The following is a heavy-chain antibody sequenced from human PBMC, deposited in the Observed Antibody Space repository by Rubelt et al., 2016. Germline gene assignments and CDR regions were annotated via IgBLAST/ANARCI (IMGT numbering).Heavy chain of an antibody. J-gene: IGHJ6*02. D-gene: IGHD6-6*01. CDR2: ISSSSSYI. Sequence: EVQLVESGGGLVKPGGSLRLSCAASGFTFSSYSMNWVRQAPGKGLEWVSSISSSSSYIYYADSVKCRFTISRDNAKNSLYLQMNSLRAEDTAVYYCARPLRIAARSYYYYGMDVWGQGTTVTVSS. CDR3: ARPLRIAARSYYYYGMDV. V-gene: IGHV3-21*04. CDR1: GFTFSSYS.